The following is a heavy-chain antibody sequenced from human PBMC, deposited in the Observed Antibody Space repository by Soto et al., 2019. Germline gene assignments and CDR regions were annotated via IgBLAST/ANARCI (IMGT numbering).Heavy chain of an antibody. CDR1: GGSLSGYY. D-gene: IGHD1-7*01. Sequence: SETLSLTCAVNGGSLSGYYWSWIRQSPGKGLEWIGEINHRGSSDYNPSLKSRVTISIDASKNHVTLELTSVTAADTAVYYCARSDNRNSLYGVDVWGQGTAVTVSS. V-gene: IGHV4-34*01. J-gene: IGHJ6*02. CDR2: INHRGSS. CDR3: ARSDNRNSLYGVDV.